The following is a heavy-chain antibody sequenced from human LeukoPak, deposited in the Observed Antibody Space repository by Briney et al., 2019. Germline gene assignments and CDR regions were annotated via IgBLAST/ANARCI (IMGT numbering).Heavy chain of an antibody. V-gene: IGHV3-64D*06. J-gene: IGHJ4*02. Sequence: GGSLRLSCSASGFTFSSYAMHWVRQAPGKGLGYVSAISSNGGSTYYADSVKGRFTISRDNSKNTLYLQMSSLRAEDTAVCYCVGFAMATQLNGEVDYWGQGTLVTVSS. CDR2: ISSNGGST. CDR1: GFTFSSYA. CDR3: VGFAMATQLNGEVDY. D-gene: IGHD3-10*01.